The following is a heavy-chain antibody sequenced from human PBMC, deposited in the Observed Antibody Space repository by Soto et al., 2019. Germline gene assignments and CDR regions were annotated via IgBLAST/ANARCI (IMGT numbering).Heavy chain of an antibody. CDR2: IYYSGST. CDR3: ARARPPRTLVTPFQGYFDY. CDR1: GGSISSYY. V-gene: IGHV4-59*01. Sequence: PSETLSLTCTVSGGSISSYYWSWIRQPPGKGLEWIGYIYYSGSTNYNPSLKSRVTISVDTSKNQFSLKLSSVTAADTAVYYCARARPPRTLVTPFQGYFDYWGQGTLVTVSS. D-gene: IGHD3-9*01. J-gene: IGHJ4*02.